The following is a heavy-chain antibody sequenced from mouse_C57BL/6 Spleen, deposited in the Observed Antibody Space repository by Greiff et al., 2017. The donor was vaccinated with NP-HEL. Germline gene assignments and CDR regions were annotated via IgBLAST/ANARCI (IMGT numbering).Heavy chain of an antibody. CDR1: GYAFSSYW. Sequence: QVQLQQSGAELVKPGASVKISCKASGYAFSSYWMNWVKQRPGKGLEWIGQIYPGDGDTNYNGKFKGKATLTADKSSSTAYMQLSSLTSEDSAVYFCARSAYGNYAWFAYWGQGTLVTVSA. V-gene: IGHV1-80*01. J-gene: IGHJ3*01. D-gene: IGHD2-10*02. CDR3: ARSAYGNYAWFAY. CDR2: IYPGDGDT.